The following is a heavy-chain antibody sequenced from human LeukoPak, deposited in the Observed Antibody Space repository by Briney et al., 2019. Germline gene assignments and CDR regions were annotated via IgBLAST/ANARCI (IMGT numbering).Heavy chain of an antibody. Sequence: SETLSLTCRVSGGSLSNNSYYWGWIRQPPGKGLEWIGSIYYSGSTYSNPSLKSRVTMPVDTSKNQFSLKLSSVTAADTAVYYCASSSNYYDSSGYPSYAFDMWGQGTMVTVSS. CDR3: ASSSNYYDSSGYPSYAFDM. J-gene: IGHJ3*02. CDR1: GGSLSNNSYY. V-gene: IGHV4-39*07. D-gene: IGHD3-22*01. CDR2: IYYSGST.